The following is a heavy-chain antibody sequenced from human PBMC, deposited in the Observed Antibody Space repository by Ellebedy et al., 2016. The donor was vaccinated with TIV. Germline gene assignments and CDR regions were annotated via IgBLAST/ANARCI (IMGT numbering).Heavy chain of an antibody. Sequence: PGGSLRLSCAASGFNFRSYWMGWVRQAPGKGLEWVANIYQDGSEKYYVDSVEGRFTISRDNAKNELYLQMKSLRVEDTAVYYCARRGRYGDYAVHVNSWFDSWGQGTPVTVSP. V-gene: IGHV3-7*01. CDR1: GFNFRSYW. D-gene: IGHD4-17*01. J-gene: IGHJ5*01. CDR2: IYQDGSEK. CDR3: ARRGRYGDYAVHVNSWFDS.